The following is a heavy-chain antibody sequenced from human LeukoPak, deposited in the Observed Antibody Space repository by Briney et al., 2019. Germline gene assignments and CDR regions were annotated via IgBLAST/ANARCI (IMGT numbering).Heavy chain of an antibody. D-gene: IGHD3-10*01. CDR3: AKGEFGGGYYYYGMDV. CDR2: ISYDGSNK. CDR1: GFTFSSYS. V-gene: IGHV3-30*18. J-gene: IGHJ6*04. Sequence: PGGSLRLSCAASGFTFSSYSMHWVRQAPGKGLEWVAVISYDGSNKYYADSVKGRFTISRDNSKNTLYLQMNSLRAEDTAVYYCAKGEFGGGYYYYGMDVWGKGATVTVSS.